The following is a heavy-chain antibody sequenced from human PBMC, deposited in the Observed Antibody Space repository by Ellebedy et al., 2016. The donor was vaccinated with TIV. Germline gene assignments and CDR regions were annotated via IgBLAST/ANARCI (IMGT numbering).Heavy chain of an antibody. V-gene: IGHV3-23*01. D-gene: IGHD5-24*01. CDR1: GLTFSNYA. CDR3: AKGSDNPAYNYGRFDY. Sequence: GESLKISCVASGLTFSNYAMSWVRQAPGKGLEWVSTISGSSFSTYYADSVKGRFTISRDNSKNTLYLQMNSLRAEDTAIYYCAKGSDNPAYNYGRFDYWGQGNLVTVSS. CDR2: ISGSSFST. J-gene: IGHJ4*02.